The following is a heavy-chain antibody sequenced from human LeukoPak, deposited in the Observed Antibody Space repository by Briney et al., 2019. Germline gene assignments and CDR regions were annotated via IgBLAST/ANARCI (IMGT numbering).Heavy chain of an antibody. CDR2: IKQDGSEK. Sequence: PGGSLRLSCAASGFTFSSYLMSWVRQAPGKGLEWVANIKQDGSEKYYLDSVKGRFTISRDNAKNSLYLQMNSLRAEDTAVYYCVVPTAIDYWGQGTLVTVSS. CDR1: GFTFSSYL. CDR3: VVPTAIDY. J-gene: IGHJ4*02. D-gene: IGHD2-2*01. V-gene: IGHV3-7*01.